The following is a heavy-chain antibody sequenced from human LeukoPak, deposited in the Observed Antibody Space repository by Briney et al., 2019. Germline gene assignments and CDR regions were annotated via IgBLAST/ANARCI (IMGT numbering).Heavy chain of an antibody. CDR1: GYSHTSDW. Sequence: ASVKVSSKASGYSHTSDWMHWVRQAPGQGLEWMGAINSGSGSVSHAQKLQGRVTMTRDTATSTVYMELSSLGSEDTAVYYCTREVVGTTIKNFDSWGQGTLVTVSP. J-gene: IGHJ4*02. V-gene: IGHV1-46*01. CDR2: INSGSGSV. CDR3: TREVVGTTIKNFDS. D-gene: IGHD4-11*01.